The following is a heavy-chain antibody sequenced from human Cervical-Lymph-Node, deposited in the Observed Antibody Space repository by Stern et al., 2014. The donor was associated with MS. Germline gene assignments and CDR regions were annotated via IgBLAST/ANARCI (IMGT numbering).Heavy chain of an antibody. D-gene: IGHD1-26*01. V-gene: IGHV4-4*02. CDR1: GGSISGSNW. J-gene: IGHJ4*02. CDR3: ARTSIIVGLSILLVRDYYFDY. CDR2: VYHTGTS. Sequence: QVQLQESGPGLVKPSGTLSLTCDVSGGSISGSNWWGWVRQSPGKGLGWIGEVYHTGTSNYTPSLRSATSISVDKSTNQFSLNLSSVTAADTAVYFCARTSIIVGLSILLVRDYYFDYWGQGILVTVSS.